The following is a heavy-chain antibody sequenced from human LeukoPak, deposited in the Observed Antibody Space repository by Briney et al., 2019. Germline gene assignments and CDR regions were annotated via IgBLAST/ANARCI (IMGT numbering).Heavy chain of an antibody. CDR3: AKVAAAKKPLVFDY. Sequence: PGGSLRLSCAASGFTFSSYGMHWVRQAPGKGLEWVAFIRYDGSNKYYADSVKGRFTISRDNSKNTLYLQMNSLRAEDTAVYYCAKVAAAKKPLVFDYWGQGTLVTVSS. D-gene: IGHD6-13*01. CDR1: GFTFSSYG. V-gene: IGHV3-30*02. J-gene: IGHJ4*02. CDR2: IRYDGSNK.